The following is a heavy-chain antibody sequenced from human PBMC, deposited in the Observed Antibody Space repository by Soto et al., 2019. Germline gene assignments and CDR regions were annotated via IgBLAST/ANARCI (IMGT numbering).Heavy chain of an antibody. CDR3: ARDGPGDWVDASGFDY. V-gene: IGHV3-74*01. D-gene: IGHD2-15*01. J-gene: IGHJ4*02. Sequence: EVQLVESGGGLVQPGGSLRLSCAASGFSFTRFWMHWVRQVPGKGLVWVARIHYDGISNAYADSVKCRFTISSDNAKNTVYLQMNSLRTEDTAVYYCARDGPGDWVDASGFDYWGQGTPVTVSS. CDR2: IHYDGISN. CDR1: GFSFTRFW.